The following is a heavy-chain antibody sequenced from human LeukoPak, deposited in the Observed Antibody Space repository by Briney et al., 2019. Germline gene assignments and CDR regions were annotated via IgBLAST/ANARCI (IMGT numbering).Heavy chain of an antibody. J-gene: IGHJ5*02. CDR3: ARIQRHYYDSSGYYYEGGWFDP. D-gene: IGHD3-22*01. CDR1: GYYISSSNW. V-gene: IGHV4-28*01. Sequence: KSSETLSLTCAVSGYYISSSNWWGWIRQAPGKGLEWIGYIYYSGSTYYNPSLKSRVTMSVDTSKNQFSLKLSSVTAVDTAVYYCARIQRHYYDSSGYYYEGGWFDPWGQGTLVTVSS. CDR2: IYYSGST.